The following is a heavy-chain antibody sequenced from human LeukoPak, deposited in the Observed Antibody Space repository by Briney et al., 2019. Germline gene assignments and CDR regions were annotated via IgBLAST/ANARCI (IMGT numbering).Heavy chain of an antibody. V-gene: IGHV3-48*03. CDR2: ISGSGSSI. CDR3: ARLDSSAY. D-gene: IGHD3-22*01. J-gene: IGHJ4*02. Sequence: GGSLRLSCAASGFTFSSFEMNWVRQASGKGLEWVAYISGSGSSIYYADSVKGRFTISRDNAKNTVFLQMNSLRAEDTGVYYCARLDSSAYWGQGTLVTVSS. CDR1: GFTFSSFE.